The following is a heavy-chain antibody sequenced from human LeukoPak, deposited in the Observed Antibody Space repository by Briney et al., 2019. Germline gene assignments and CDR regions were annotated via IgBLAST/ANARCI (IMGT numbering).Heavy chain of an antibody. J-gene: IGHJ5*02. V-gene: IGHV1-8*01. CDR2: MNPNSGNT. CDR1: GYTFTSYD. Sequence: ASVKVSCKASGYTFTSYDINWVRQATGQGLEWMGWMNPNSGNTGYAQKFQGRVTMTRNTSISTAYMELSSLRSDDTAVYYCARDRTMKYYDILTGHNWFDPWGQGTLVTVSS. CDR3: ARDRTMKYYDILTGHNWFDP. D-gene: IGHD3-9*01.